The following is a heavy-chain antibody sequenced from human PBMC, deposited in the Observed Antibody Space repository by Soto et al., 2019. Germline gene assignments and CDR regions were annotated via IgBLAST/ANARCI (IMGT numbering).Heavy chain of an antibody. CDR1: GYSFISYW. CDR3: ARLGGWGHCSNTRCYTFDY. V-gene: IGHV5-51*01. J-gene: IGHJ4*02. CDR2: IYPGDSDT. Sequence: GESLQISCKGSGYSFISYWIGCVRQMPGKGLEWMGIIYPGDSDTRYSPSFQGQVTISADKSISTDYLQWSSLKASDTAMYYCARLGGWGHCSNTRCYTFDYWGEGTPVTVSS. D-gene: IGHD2-2*02.